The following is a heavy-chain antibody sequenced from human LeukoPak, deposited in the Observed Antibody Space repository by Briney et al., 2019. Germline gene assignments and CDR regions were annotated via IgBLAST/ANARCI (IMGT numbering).Heavy chain of an antibody. V-gene: IGHV3-21*01. CDR1: GLTFSSYS. J-gene: IGHJ4*02. D-gene: IGHD3-22*01. CDR3: VKRRRDSSGHFDS. CDR2: ISSSSSYI. Sequence: GGSLTLPCAVSGLTFSSYSMNWVRHAPGKGLEWVSSISSSSSYIYYAHSVKGRFTISRDNAKNSLYLQMNSVRAEDTAVYYCVKRRRDSSGHFDSWGQGTLVTVSS.